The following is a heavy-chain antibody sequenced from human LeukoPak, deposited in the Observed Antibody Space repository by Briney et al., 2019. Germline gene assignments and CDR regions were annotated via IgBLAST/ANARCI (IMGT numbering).Heavy chain of an antibody. CDR2: IYHSGST. V-gene: IGHV4-4*02. J-gene: IGHJ4*02. Sequence: SETLFLTCAVSGGSISSSNWWSWVRQPPGKGLEWIGEIYHSGSTNYNPSLKSRVTISVDKSKNQFSLKLSSVTAVDTAVYYCARAASLYDILTGYRHNGFDYWGQGTLVTVSS. D-gene: IGHD3-9*01. CDR1: GGSISSSNW. CDR3: ARAASLYDILTGYRHNGFDY.